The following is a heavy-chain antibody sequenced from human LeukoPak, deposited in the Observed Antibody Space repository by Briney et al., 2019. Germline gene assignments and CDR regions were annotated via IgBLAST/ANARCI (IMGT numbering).Heavy chain of an antibody. V-gene: IGHV4-59*01. CDR3: AREVVVAATWFDP. CDR1: GGSINSYY. CDR2: IHHSGST. J-gene: IGHJ5*02. Sequence: SETLSLTCTVSGGSINSYYWSWIRQPPGKGLEWIGYIHHSGSTNYNPSLKSRVTISVDTSNNQFSLKLSSVTAADTAMYYCAREVVVAATWFDPWGQGTLVTVSS. D-gene: IGHD2-15*01.